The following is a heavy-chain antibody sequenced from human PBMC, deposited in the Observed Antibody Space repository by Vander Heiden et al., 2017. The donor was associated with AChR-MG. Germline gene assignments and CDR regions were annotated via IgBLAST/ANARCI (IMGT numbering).Heavy chain of an antibody. CDR3: AHAGATLIRGVMRGPNWFDP. CDR2: IYWDDDQ. J-gene: IGHJ5*02. CDR1: GFSPPTDREA. D-gene: IGHD3-10*01. Sequence: QTTLKESGPTLVKPTETLTLTCTFTGFSPPTDREAVGWIRQPPGKALEWLATIYWDDDQRYRPSLKSRLTITKDTSKNQVVLRMTNMDPVDTGTYYCAHAGATLIRGVMRGPNWFDPWGQGTLVTVSS. V-gene: IGHV2-5*02.